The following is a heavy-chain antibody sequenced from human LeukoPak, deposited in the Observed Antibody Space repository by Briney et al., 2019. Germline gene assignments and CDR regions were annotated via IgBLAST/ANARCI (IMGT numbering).Heavy chain of an antibody. J-gene: IGHJ4*02. CDR2: INWNSATI. V-gene: IGHV3-9*01. CDR3: AKATYSTSPGYFFDY. Sequence: PGRSLRLSYAASGFTFDDYAMHWVRQAPGRGLEWVSSINWNSATIAYADSVKGRFTISRDNAKNSLSLQMNSLRPDDTAFYYCAKATYSTSPGYFFDYWGQGTLVTVSS. D-gene: IGHD2-2*01. CDR1: GFTFDDYA.